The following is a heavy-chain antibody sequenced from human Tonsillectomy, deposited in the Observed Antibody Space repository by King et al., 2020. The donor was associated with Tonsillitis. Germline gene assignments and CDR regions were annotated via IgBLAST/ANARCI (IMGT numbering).Heavy chain of an antibody. CDR2: IYYSGST. D-gene: IGHD3-22*01. CDR3: ARDNPHESSGSHVLFDY. CDR1: GGSVSSGSYH. J-gene: IGHJ4*02. Sequence: VQLQESGPGLVKPSETLSLTCTVSGGSVSSGSYHWRWIRQPPGKRLEWIGYIYYSGSTNYNPSLKSRVTISVDTSKNQFSLKLSSVTAADTAVYYCARDNPHESSGSHVLFDYWGQGTLVTVSS. V-gene: IGHV4-61*01.